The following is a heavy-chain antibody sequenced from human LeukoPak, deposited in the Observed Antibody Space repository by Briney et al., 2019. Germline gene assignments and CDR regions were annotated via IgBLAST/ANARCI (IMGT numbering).Heavy chain of an antibody. CDR1: GGSISSYY. V-gene: IGHV4-59*01. CDR3: ARVRDRSSYFHDLDY. CDR2: IHYSGSN. Sequence: SETLSLTCTVSGGSISSYYWSWIRQPPGKGLEWIGCIHYSGSNNYNPSLKTRVTISVDTSKNQFSLKLSSVTAADTAVYYCARVRDRSSYFHDLDYWGQGTLVTVSS. J-gene: IGHJ4*02. D-gene: IGHD3-22*01.